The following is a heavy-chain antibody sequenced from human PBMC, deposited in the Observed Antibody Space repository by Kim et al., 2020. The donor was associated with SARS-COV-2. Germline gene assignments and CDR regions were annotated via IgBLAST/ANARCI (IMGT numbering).Heavy chain of an antibody. V-gene: IGHV3-20*04. Sequence: GGSLRLSCAASGFTFDDYGMSWVRQAPGKGLEWVSGINWNGGSTGYADSVKGRFTISRDNAKNSLYLQMNSLRAEDTALYYCARDGPDDSSGYYYTTYFDYWGQGTLVTVSS. J-gene: IGHJ4*02. D-gene: IGHD3-22*01. CDR3: ARDGPDDSSGYYYTTYFDY. CDR2: INWNGGST. CDR1: GFTFDDYG.